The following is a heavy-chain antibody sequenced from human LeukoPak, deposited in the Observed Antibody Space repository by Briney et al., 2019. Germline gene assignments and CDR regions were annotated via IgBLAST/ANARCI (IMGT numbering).Heavy chain of an antibody. J-gene: IGHJ4*02. Sequence: SETLSLTCIVSGGSTSSYFWSWIRQSPGKGLEWIAYIHYSGSTNSNPSLKSRVTVSVDTSKKRFSLKLSSVTAADTAVYYCATGGQNGGVTHFAYWGQGTLVTVSS. CDR2: IHYSGST. V-gene: IGHV4-59*01. D-gene: IGHD3-16*01. CDR3: ATGGQNGGVTHFAY. CDR1: GGSTSSYF.